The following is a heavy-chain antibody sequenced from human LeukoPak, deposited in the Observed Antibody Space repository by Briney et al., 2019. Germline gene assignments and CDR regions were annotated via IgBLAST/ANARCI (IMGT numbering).Heavy chain of an antibody. CDR3: ARLGYCSTTSCYNWFDP. V-gene: IGHV4-38-2*01. J-gene: IGHJ5*02. Sequence: PSETLSLTCAVSGCSISSGYYWGWIRQPPGKGLEWIGSIYHSGSTYYNPSLKSRVTISVDTSKNQFSLKLSSVTAADTAVYYCARLGYCSTTSCYNWFDPWGQGTLVTVSS. CDR1: GCSISSGYY. D-gene: IGHD2-2*03. CDR2: IYHSGST.